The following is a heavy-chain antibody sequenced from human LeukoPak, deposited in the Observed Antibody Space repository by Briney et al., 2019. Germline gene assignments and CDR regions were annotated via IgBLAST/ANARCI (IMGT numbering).Heavy chain of an antibody. CDR1: GFTFSTSW. CDR2: IKGDGSVQ. J-gene: IGHJ3*02. V-gene: IGHV3-7*01. D-gene: IGHD5-24*01. CDR3: ARDKRDGYNWAFDI. Sequence: GGSLRLSCVASGFTFSTSWMNWVRQAPGKGLEWVANIKGDGSVQSYVDSVKGRFTISRDNAKNSLFLEMNSLRAEDTAVYYCARDKRDGYNWAFDIWGQGTMVTVSS.